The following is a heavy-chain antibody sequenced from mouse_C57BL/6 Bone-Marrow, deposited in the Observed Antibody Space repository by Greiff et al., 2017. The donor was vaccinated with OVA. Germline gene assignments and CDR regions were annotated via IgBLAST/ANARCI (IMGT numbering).Heavy chain of an antibody. CDR2: IDPSDSYT. J-gene: IGHJ3*01. CDR1: GYTFTSYW. V-gene: IGHV1-50*01. CDR3: ASGGTPFAY. D-gene: IGHD2-14*01. Sequence: QVQLQQPGAKLVKPGASVKLSCKASGYTFTSYWMQRVKQRPGQGLEWIGEIDPSDSYTNYNQKFKGKATLTVDTSSSTAYMQLSSLTSEDSAVYYCASGGTPFAYWGQGTLVTVSA.